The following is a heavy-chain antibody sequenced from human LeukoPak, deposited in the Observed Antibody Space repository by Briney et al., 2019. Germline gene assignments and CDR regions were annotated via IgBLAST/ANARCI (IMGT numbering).Heavy chain of an antibody. V-gene: IGHV3-23*01. CDR2: VSGSGGST. J-gene: IGHJ3*02. D-gene: IGHD4-17*01. Sequence: GGSLRLSCAASGFTFSSYAMSWVRQAPGKGLEWVSAVSGSGGSTYYADSVKGRFTISRDNSKNTLYLQMNSLRAEDTALYYCAKVTTVTTTGAFDIWGQGTMVTVSS. CDR1: GFTFSSYA. CDR3: AKVTTVTTTGAFDI.